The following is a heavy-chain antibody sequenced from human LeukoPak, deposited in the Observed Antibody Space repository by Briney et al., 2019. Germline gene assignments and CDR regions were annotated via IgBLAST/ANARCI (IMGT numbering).Heavy chain of an antibody. V-gene: IGHV3-30*18. J-gene: IGHJ4*02. CDR2: ISYDGSNK. D-gene: IGHD3-22*01. CDR3: AKDQALYYYDSSGYHY. CDR1: GFTFSSYG. Sequence: PGGSLRLSCAASGFTFSSYGMHWVRQAPGKGLEWVAVISYDGSNKYYADSVKGRFTISRDNSKNTLYLQMNSLRAEDTAVYYCAKDQALYYYDSSGYHYWGQGTLVTVSS.